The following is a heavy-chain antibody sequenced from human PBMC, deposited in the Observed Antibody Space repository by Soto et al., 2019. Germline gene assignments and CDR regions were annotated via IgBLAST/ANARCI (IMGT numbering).Heavy chain of an antibody. Sequence: GGSLRLSCAASGFTFSSYGMHWVRQAPGKGLEWVAVISYDGSNKYYADSVKGRFTISRDNSKNTLYLQMNSLRAEDTAVYYCAKEDILTGLFDYWGQGTLVTVSS. J-gene: IGHJ4*02. CDR2: ISYDGSNK. CDR3: AKEDILTGLFDY. CDR1: GFTFSSYG. D-gene: IGHD3-9*01. V-gene: IGHV3-30*18.